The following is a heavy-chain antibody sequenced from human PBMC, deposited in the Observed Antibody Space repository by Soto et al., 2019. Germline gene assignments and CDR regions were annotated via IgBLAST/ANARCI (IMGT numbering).Heavy chain of an antibody. J-gene: IGHJ4*02. D-gene: IGHD3-3*01. Sequence: GGSLRLSCAASGFTFSSYAMSWVRQAPGKGLEWVSAISGSGGSTYYADSVKGRFTISRDNSKNTLYLQMNSLRAEDTAVYYCAKASPYYDFWSGYSFDYWGQGTLVTVSS. CDR2: ISGSGGST. CDR1: GFTFSSYA. V-gene: IGHV3-23*01. CDR3: AKASPYYDFWSGYSFDY.